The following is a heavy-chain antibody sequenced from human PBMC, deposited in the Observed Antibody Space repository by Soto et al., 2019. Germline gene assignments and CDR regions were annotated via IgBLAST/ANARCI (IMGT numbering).Heavy chain of an antibody. CDR3: ARVTADKYYYYGMDV. D-gene: IGHD2-21*02. J-gene: IGHJ6*02. CDR2: IYYSGST. Sequence: SETLSLTCTVSGGSISSSSYYWGWIRQPPGKGLEWIGGIYYSGSTYYNPSLKSRVTISVDTSKNQFSLKLSSVTAADTAVYYCARVTADKYYYYGMDVWGQGTTVTVSS. CDR1: GGSISSSSYY. V-gene: IGHV4-39*01.